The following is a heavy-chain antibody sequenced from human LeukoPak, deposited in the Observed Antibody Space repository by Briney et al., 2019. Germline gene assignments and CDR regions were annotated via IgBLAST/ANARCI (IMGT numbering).Heavy chain of an antibody. CDR3: ARVFYAKDIVVVPAYYYYYLDV. J-gene: IGHJ6*03. V-gene: IGHV1-2*02. Sequence: GASVKVSCKASGYTFTGYYMHWVRQAPGQGLEWMGWINPNSGGTNYAQKFQGRVTMTRDTSISTAYMEVSRLRSDDTAVYYCARVFYAKDIVVVPAYYYYYLDVWGKGTTVTASS. CDR1: GYTFTGYY. CDR2: INPNSGGT. D-gene: IGHD2-2*01.